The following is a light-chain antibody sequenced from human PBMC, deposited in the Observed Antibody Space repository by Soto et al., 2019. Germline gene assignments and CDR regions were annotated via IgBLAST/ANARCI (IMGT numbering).Light chain of an antibody. J-gene: IGKJ5*01. Sequence: EIQLTQSPGTLSFSLGDRATLSCRASQSVSSNLAWYQQKPGQAPRLLIYGASTRATGIPARFSGSGSGTEFTLTISRMELEDFAVYYCKQYGSSINFGQGTRLEIK. V-gene: IGKV3-20*01. CDR1: QSVSSN. CDR3: KQYGSSIN. CDR2: GAS.